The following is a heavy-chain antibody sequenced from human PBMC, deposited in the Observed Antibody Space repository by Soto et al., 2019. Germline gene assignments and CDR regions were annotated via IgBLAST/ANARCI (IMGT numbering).Heavy chain of an antibody. D-gene: IGHD5-18*01. CDR2: IFNGGTT. Sequence: SETLSLTCTVSGGSISSGCYYWSWIRQHPGKGLEWVGYIFNGGTTNYNPSLKSRVAISVDMSQNQFSLKLTSVTAADTAVYYCARHGAIYSNSWYDFDYWGQGTLVTVSS. J-gene: IGHJ4*02. CDR3: ARHGAIYSNSWYDFDY. CDR1: GGSISSGCYY. V-gene: IGHV4-61*01.